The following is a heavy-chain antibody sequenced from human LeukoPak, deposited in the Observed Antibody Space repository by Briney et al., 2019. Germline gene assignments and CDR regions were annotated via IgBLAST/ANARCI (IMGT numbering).Heavy chain of an antibody. J-gene: IGHJ4*02. Sequence: SETLSLTCTVSGGSISSYYWSWIRQPPGKGLEWIGYIYYSGSTSYNPSLKSRVTISVDTSKNQFSLKLSSVTAADTAVYYCARDHEDPYYFDYWGQGTLVTVSS. V-gene: IGHV4-59*01. CDR2: IYYSGST. CDR3: ARDHEDPYYFDY. CDR1: GGSISSYY.